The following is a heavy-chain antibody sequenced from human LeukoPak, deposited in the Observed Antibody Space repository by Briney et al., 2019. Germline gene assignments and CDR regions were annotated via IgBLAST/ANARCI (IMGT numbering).Heavy chain of an antibody. D-gene: IGHD1-1*01. CDR1: GGSISSYY. Sequence: SETLSLTCTVSGGSISSYYWSWIRQPPGKGLEWIGYIYTSGSTNYNPSLKSRVTISVDTSKNQFSLKLSSVTAADTAAYYCARLCDWNYVDYWGQGTLVTVSS. V-gene: IGHV4-4*09. J-gene: IGHJ4*02. CDR3: ARLCDWNYVDY. CDR2: IYTSGST.